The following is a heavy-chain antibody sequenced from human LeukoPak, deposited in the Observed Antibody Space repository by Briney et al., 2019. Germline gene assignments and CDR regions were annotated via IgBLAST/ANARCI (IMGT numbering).Heavy chain of an antibody. V-gene: IGHV4-39*01. J-gene: IGHJ4*02. CDR2: IYYSGRT. CDR1: GGSISSDSYY. CDR3: GRAPDY. Sequence: SETLSLTCTVPGGSISSDSYYGGWIRQPPGKGLEWIASIYYSGRTFYNPSLKSRVSISIDTSRTQFSLKLTSVTAADTAVYYCGRAPDYWGQGTLVTVSS.